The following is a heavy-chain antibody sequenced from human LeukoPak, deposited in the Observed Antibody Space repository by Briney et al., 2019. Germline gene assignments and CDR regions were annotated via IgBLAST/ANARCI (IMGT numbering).Heavy chain of an antibody. CDR1: GFTFSSYE. CDR3: ARADTYYYDSRPVGMDV. Sequence: GGSLRLSCAASGFTFSSYEMNWVRQAPGKGLEWVSYISSSGSTIYYAGSVKGRFTISRDNAKNSLYLQMNSLRAEDTAVYYCARADTYYYDSRPVGMDVWGQGTTVTVSS. CDR2: ISSSGSTI. V-gene: IGHV3-48*03. D-gene: IGHD3-22*01. J-gene: IGHJ6*02.